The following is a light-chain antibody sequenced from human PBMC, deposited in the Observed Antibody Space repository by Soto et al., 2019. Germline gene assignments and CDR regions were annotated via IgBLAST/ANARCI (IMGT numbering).Light chain of an antibody. CDR1: QGISSY. Sequence: ALRMTQSPSSFSAYTKDRGTITCRTSQGISSYLAWYQQKSGKAPKLLIYAASTLQSGVPSRFSGSGSGTDFTLTISCLQSEDFATYYCQQYYSYPLTFGGGTKVDIK. J-gene: IGKJ4*01. CDR2: AAS. CDR3: QQYYSYPLT. V-gene: IGKV1-8*01.